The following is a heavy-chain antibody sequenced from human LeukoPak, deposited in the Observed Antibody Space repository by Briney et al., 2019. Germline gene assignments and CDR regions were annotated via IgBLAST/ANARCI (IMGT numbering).Heavy chain of an antibody. J-gene: IGHJ5*02. CDR3: ARDYSNPVAGQNWFDP. Sequence: GGSLRLSCATSGFTFSSYGMHWVRQAPGKGLEWVAVIWYDGSNKYYADSVKGRFTISRDNSKNTLYLQMNSLRAEDTAVYYCARDYSNPVAGQNWFDPWGQGTLVTVSS. V-gene: IGHV3-33*01. D-gene: IGHD6-19*01. CDR1: GFTFSSYG. CDR2: IWYDGSNK.